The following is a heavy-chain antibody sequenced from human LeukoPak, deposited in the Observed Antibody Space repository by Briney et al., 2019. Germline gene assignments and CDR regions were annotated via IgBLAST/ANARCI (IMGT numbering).Heavy chain of an antibody. Sequence: PGGSLRLSCAASGITFSTSGMHWVRQAPGRGLEWVAFMRHDGSNEKYADSVKGRFTISRDNSKNTLYLQMNSLIVEDTAAYYCAKDRTVVVTAYGGWFDPWGQGTLVTVSS. CDR2: MRHDGSNE. J-gene: IGHJ5*02. D-gene: IGHD2-15*01. CDR1: GITFSTSG. CDR3: AKDRTVVVTAYGGWFDP. V-gene: IGHV3-30*02.